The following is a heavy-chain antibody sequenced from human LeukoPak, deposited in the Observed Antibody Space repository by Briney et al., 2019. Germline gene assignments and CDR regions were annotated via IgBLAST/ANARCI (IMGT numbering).Heavy chain of an antibody. CDR2: IKQDGSEK. V-gene: IGHV3-7*01. J-gene: IGHJ4*02. CDR3: ARDGSRYSSGWYVRGNFDY. Sequence: GGSLRLSCAASGFTFSSYWMSWVRQAPGKGLEWVANIKQDGSEKYYVDSVKGRFTISRDNAKNSLYLQMNSLRAEDTAVYYCARDGSRYSSGWYVRGNFDYWGQGTLVTVPS. D-gene: IGHD6-19*01. CDR1: GFTFSSYW.